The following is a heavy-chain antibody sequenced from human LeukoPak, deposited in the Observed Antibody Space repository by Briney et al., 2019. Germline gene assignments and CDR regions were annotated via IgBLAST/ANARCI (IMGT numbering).Heavy chain of an antibody. Sequence: GASLRLSCAASGFTFSSYAMSWVRQAPGKGLEWVSAISGSGGSTYYADSVKGRFTISRDNSKNTLYLQMNSLRAEDTAVYYCAKNGISDIVVVVAAGYYYYGMNVWGQGTTVTVSS. D-gene: IGHD2-15*01. CDR3: AKNGISDIVVVVAAGYYYYGMNV. CDR1: GFTFSSYA. J-gene: IGHJ6*02. CDR2: ISGSGGST. V-gene: IGHV3-23*01.